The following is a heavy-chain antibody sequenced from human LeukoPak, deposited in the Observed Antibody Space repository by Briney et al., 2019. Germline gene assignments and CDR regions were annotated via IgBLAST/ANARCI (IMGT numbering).Heavy chain of an antibody. V-gene: IGHV1-3*04. J-gene: IGHJ4*02. CDR3: AIWAGTPADYFSGPLDY. CDR1: GYSFINHP. Sequence: ASVKVSCTTSGYSFINHPIHWVRQAPGQRLEWMGWFNTVNGRTKYSQKFQGRVTITGDTSASTAYMELRSLRSEDTAVYFCAIWAGTPADYFSGPLDYWGQGTLVTVSS. CDR2: FNTVNGRT. D-gene: IGHD3-3*01.